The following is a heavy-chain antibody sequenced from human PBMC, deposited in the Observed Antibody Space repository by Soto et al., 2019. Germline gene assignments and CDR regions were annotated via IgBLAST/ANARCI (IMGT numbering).Heavy chain of an antibody. V-gene: IGHV1-2*02. CDR2: INPNTGDT. D-gene: IGHD3-16*01. CDR1: GYTLSDYF. Sequence: QVQLLQSGAEVRKPGASVRVSCEASGYTLSDYFMQWVRQAPGQGLEWMGWINPNTGDTHYAQKFQGRVTMTRDTSINTAYMEVRSLRSDDTAVYYCARDGGDDYGDYWGQGTLVTVSS. J-gene: IGHJ4*02. CDR3: ARDGGDDYGDY.